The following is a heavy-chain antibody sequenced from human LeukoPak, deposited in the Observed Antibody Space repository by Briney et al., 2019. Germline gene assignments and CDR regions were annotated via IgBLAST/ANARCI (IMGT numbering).Heavy chain of an antibody. CDR3: EREGGGSGTYFGFYDYYYMDV. CDR1: GFTFSSYW. D-gene: IGHD3-10*01. V-gene: IGHV3-7*01. CDR2: IKQDGSEK. Sequence: GGSLRLSCAASGFTFSSYWMSWVRQAPGKGLEWVANIKQDGSEKYYVDSVKGRFTISRDNAKNSLYLQMNSLRAEDTAVFYCEREGGGSGTYFGFYDYYYMDVWGKGTTVTISS. J-gene: IGHJ6*03.